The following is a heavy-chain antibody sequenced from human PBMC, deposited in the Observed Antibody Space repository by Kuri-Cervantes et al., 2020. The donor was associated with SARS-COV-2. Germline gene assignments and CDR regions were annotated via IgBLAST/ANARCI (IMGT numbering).Heavy chain of an antibody. J-gene: IGHJ3*02. V-gene: IGHV3-21*01. CDR1: GFTLSSHS. Sequence: GESLKISCAASGFTLSSHSVNWVRQAPGKGLEWVSSIGSRSSSTYYSDSVRGRFTISRDNAKNSLYLQMNSLRAEDTAVYYCARDPSQGRADIWGQGTMVPSPQ. CDR3: ARDPSQGRADI. CDR2: IGSRSSST.